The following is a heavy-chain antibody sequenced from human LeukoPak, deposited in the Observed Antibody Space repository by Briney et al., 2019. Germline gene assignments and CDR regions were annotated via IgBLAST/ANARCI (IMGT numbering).Heavy chain of an antibody. CDR1: GYTLTELS. CDR3: ATGHVMVRGVGDY. V-gene: IGHV1-24*01. Sequence: ASVKVSCKVSGYTLTELSMHWVRLAPGKGLECMGGFDPEDGETIYAQKFQGRVTMTEDTSTDTAYMELSSLRSEDTAVYYCATGHVMVRGVGDYWGQGTLVTVSS. J-gene: IGHJ4*02. D-gene: IGHD3-10*01. CDR2: FDPEDGET.